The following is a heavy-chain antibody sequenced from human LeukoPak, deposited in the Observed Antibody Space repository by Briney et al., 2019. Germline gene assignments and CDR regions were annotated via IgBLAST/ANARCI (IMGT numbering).Heavy chain of an antibody. J-gene: IGHJ4*02. Sequence: SVGSLRLSCAASGFTFSSYSMNWVCQAPGQGLEWVSSISTSISYIYYADSVKGRFTISRDNAKNSLYLQMNSLRAEDTAVYYCARVGEKAFHLWPEIDYWGQGTLVTVSS. CDR3: ARVGEKAFHLWPEIDY. V-gene: IGHV3-21*01. CDR2: ISTSISYI. CDR1: GFTFSSYS. D-gene: IGHD5-24*01.